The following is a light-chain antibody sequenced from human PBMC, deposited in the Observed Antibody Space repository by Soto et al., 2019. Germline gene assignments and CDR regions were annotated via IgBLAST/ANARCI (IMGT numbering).Light chain of an antibody. V-gene: IGKV3-20*01. Sequence: EIVLTQSPATLSLSPGERAILSCRASQSVSTFLAWFQQKPGQPPRLLIYGASSRATSIPDRFSGSGSGTDFTLTISRLEPEDFAVYYCQQYGSSRGVTFGPGTKVDIK. CDR1: QSVSTF. CDR3: QQYGSSRGVT. CDR2: GAS. J-gene: IGKJ3*01.